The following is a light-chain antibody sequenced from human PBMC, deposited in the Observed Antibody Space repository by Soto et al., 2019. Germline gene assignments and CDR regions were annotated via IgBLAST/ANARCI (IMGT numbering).Light chain of an antibody. CDR2: DVS. Sequence: QSVLTQPASVSWSPGQSITISSTGTSSEVGGYNYVSWYQQHPGKAPKPMIYDVSNRPSGVSNRFSGSKSGNTASLTISGLQAEDEADYYCSSYTSSSTYVFGTGTKVTVL. CDR1: SSEVGGYNY. V-gene: IGLV2-14*01. CDR3: SSYTSSSTYV. J-gene: IGLJ1*01.